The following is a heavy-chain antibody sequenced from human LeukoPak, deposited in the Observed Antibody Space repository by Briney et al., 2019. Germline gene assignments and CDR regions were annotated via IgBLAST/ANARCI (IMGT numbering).Heavy chain of an antibody. V-gene: IGHV3-21*04. CDR1: GFTFSSYS. J-gene: IGHJ4*02. D-gene: IGHD6-19*01. Sequence: GGSLRLSCEASGFTFSSYSMNWVRQAPGKGLEWVSSISSSSSYIYYADSVRSRFTISRDNSKNMLYLQMNSLRAEDTAVYYCVKLSSGSGSKFGFDSWGQGTLVTVSS. CDR2: ISSSSSYI. CDR3: VKLSSGSGSKFGFDS.